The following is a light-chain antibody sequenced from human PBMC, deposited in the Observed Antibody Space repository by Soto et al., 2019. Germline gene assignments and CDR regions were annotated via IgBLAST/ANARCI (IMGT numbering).Light chain of an antibody. CDR1: QNVNNK. V-gene: IGKV3-15*01. J-gene: IGKJ2*01. CDR2: DAY. Sequence: EIVLTQSPGTLSVSPGERASLSCRASQNVNNKVAWYQKSGLPPRLLIYDAYLRATGVPARFSGRGSGTEFTLTITSLQSEDFATYYCQQYDNWPPYTFGPGTQLEI. CDR3: QQYDNWPPYT.